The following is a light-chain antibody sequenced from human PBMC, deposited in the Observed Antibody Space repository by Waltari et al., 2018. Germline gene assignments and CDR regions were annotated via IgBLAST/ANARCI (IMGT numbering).Light chain of an antibody. CDR2: AVI. CDR1: SSDDGGYNY. CDR3: CSYAGSSTSYVV. V-gene: IGLV2-23*02. Sequence: QSALTQPASVSGSPGQSITISCPGTSSDDGGYNYVTWYQQHPGQVPKLMIYAVITRPSGVSNRFSGSKSGNTASLTISGLQAEDEADYYCCSYAGSSTSYVVFGGGTKLTVL. J-gene: IGLJ2*01.